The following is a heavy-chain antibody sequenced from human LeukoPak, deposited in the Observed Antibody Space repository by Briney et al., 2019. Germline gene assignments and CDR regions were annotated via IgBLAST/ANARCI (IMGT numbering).Heavy chain of an antibody. CDR3: TTDPYCGGDCYVWFDP. CDR2: IKSKTDGGTT. Sequence: GGSLRLSCAASGFTFSNAWMSWVRQASGKGLEWVGRIKSKTDGGTTDYAAPVKGRFTISRDDSKNTLYLQMNSLKTEDTAVYYCTTDPYCGGDCYVWFDPWGQGTLVTVSS. V-gene: IGHV3-15*01. J-gene: IGHJ5*02. CDR1: GFTFSNAW. D-gene: IGHD2-21*02.